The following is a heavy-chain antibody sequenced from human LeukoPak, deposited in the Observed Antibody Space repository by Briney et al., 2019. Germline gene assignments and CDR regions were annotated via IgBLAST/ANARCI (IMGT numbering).Heavy chain of an antibody. D-gene: IGHD2-8*01. CDR3: AREVGYCTNGVCYWSYFDY. Sequence: GGSLRLSCAASGFTFSSYWMSWVRQAPGKGLEWVANIKQDGIEKYYVDSVKGRFTISRDNAKNSLYLQMNSLRAEDTAVYYCAREVGYCTNGVCYWSYFDYWGQGTLVTVSS. CDR2: IKQDGIEK. V-gene: IGHV3-7*01. CDR1: GFTFSSYW. J-gene: IGHJ4*02.